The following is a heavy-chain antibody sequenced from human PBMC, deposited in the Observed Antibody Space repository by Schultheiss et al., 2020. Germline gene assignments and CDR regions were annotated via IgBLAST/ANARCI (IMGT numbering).Heavy chain of an antibody. J-gene: IGHJ4*02. V-gene: IGHV5-51*01. CDR1: GYSFTSYW. D-gene: IGHD5-24*01. Sequence: GGSLRLSCKGSGYSFTSYWISWVRQMPGKGLEWMGNIYPGDSDTTYSPSFQGQVTISVDRSLSTAHLHWTSLKASDTAMYYCARHGGVEMATMVALGSWGQGTLVTGSS. CDR3: ARHGGVEMATMVALGS. CDR2: IYPGDSDT.